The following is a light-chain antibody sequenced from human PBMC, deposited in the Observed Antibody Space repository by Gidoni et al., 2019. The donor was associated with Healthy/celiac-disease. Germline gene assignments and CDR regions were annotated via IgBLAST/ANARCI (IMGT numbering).Light chain of an antibody. CDR2: DVS. V-gene: IGLV2-11*01. CDR1: SSDVGGYNY. CDR3: CSYAGSYYV. Sequence: QSALTQPRSVSGSPGQSVTISCTGTSSDVGGYNYFSWYQQHPGKALKLMIYDVSKRPSGVPDRFSGSKSGNTASLTISGLQAEDEADYYCCSYAGSYYVFGTGTKVTVL. J-gene: IGLJ1*01.